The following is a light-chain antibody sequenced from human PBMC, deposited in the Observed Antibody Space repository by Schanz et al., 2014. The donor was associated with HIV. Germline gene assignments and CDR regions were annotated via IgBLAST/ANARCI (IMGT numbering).Light chain of an antibody. J-gene: IGKJ4*01. Sequence: EIVLTQSPGTLSLSPGERATLSCWASQSLSSNILAWYQHKPGQAPRLLIYGASSRATGIPDRFSGSGSGTDFILTINSLEPEDFAVYYCQQRSNWPPFTFGGGTKVEIK. CDR2: GAS. CDR1: QSLSSN. V-gene: IGKV3-11*01. CDR3: QQRSNWPPFT.